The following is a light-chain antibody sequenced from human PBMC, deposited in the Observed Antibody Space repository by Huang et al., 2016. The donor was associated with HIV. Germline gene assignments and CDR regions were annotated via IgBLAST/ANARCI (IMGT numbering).Light chain of an antibody. CDR2: GAS. CDR3: QQYNDWPPWYT. CDR1: RSVGNN. J-gene: IGKJ2*01. Sequence: IVMTQSPATLSVSPGERVTLSCRASRSVGNNLAWYQQKVGEPPRLISYGASTRATGIAARFSGSGSGTDFTLTISSLQSEDFAVYYCQQYNDWPPWYTFGQGTKLEIK. V-gene: IGKV3-15*01.